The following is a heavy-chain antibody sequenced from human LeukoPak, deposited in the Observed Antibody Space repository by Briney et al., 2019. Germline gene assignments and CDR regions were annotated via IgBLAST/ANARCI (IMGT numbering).Heavy chain of an antibody. D-gene: IGHD2-2*01. Sequence: GGSLRLSCAASGFTFRDYTMNWVRQAPGKGLEWVSSISSSSYIYYADSVKGRFTISRDNAKNSLYLQMNSLRAEDTAVYYCASPGYCSSTSCYRQSYYGMDVWGQGTTVTVSS. CDR2: ISSSSYI. J-gene: IGHJ6*02. CDR1: GFTFRDYT. CDR3: ASPGYCSSTSCYRQSYYGMDV. V-gene: IGHV3-69-1*01.